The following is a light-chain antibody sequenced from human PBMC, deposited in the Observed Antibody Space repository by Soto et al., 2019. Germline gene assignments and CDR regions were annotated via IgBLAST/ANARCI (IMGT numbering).Light chain of an antibody. J-gene: IGKJ5*01. V-gene: IGKV3-20*01. Sequence: EIVLTQSPGTLSLSPGERATLSCRASQSVSSSYLAWYQQKPGQAPRLLIYGASSRATGIPDRFSGSGSGTDFTLTISRLEPEDFAVFYCQQYGTSPITFGPGTRLEIK. CDR2: GAS. CDR3: QQYGTSPIT. CDR1: QSVSSSY.